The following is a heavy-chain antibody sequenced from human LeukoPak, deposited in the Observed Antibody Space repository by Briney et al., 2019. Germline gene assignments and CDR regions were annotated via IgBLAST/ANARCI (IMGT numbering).Heavy chain of an antibody. D-gene: IGHD3-22*01. Sequence: GESLKISCKGSGYSFTSYWTGWVRQMPGKGLEWMGIIYPGDSDTRYSPSFQGQVTISADKSISTAYLQWSSLKASDTAMYYCARPYDSSGYYASGIDYWGQGTLVTVSS. V-gene: IGHV5-51*01. CDR1: GYSFTSYW. J-gene: IGHJ4*02. CDR2: IYPGDSDT. CDR3: ARPYDSSGYYASGIDY.